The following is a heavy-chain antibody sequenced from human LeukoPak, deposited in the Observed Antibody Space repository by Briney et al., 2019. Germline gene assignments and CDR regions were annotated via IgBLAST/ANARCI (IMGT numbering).Heavy chain of an antibody. D-gene: IGHD5-18*01. V-gene: IGHV1-24*01. CDR1: GYTLTQLS. CDR3: ATVEGYSYDY. Sequence: ASVKVSCKVSGYTLTQLSMHCVRQAPGKGLEGMGGFDPEDGETIYAQKFQGRVTMTEDTSTDTAYMELSSVRSEDTAVYYCATVEGYSYDYWGQGTLVTVSS. CDR2: FDPEDGET. J-gene: IGHJ4*02.